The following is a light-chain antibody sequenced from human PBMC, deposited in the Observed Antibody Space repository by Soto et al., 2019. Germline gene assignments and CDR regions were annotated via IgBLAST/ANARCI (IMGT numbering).Light chain of an antibody. J-gene: IGLJ2*01. Sequence: QSALTQPASVSGSPGQSITISCTGTSSDVGSYNLVSWYQQHPGKAPKLMIYEGSKRPSVVSNRFSGSKAGNTASLTISGLQAEDEADYYCCSYAGSSTPFGGGTKLTVL. CDR1: SSDVGSYNL. CDR3: CSYAGSSTP. V-gene: IGLV2-23*01. CDR2: EGS.